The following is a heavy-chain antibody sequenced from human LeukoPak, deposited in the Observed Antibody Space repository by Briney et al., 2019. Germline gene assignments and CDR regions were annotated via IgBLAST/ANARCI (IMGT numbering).Heavy chain of an antibody. CDR1: GFTFSSYN. V-gene: IGHV3-21*01. D-gene: IGHD6-13*01. CDR3: ARGREGQQLVRLRSYYYMDV. Sequence: GGSLRLSCAASGFTFSSYNMNWVRQAPGKGLEWVSSITSSSTYIYYADSVKGRFTISRDNAKNSLYLQMDSLRVEDTAVCYCARGREGQQLVRLRSYYYMDVWGKGTTVTVSS. CDR2: ITSSSTYI. J-gene: IGHJ6*03.